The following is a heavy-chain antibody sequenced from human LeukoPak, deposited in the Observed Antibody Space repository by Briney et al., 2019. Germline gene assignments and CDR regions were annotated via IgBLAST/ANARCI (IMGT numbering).Heavy chain of an antibody. J-gene: IGHJ4*02. V-gene: IGHV3-30-3*01. CDR2: ISYDGSNK. CDR3: AKDIAARQVVDY. Sequence: PGGSLRLSCAASGFTFSNYAMHWVRQAPGKGLEWVAVISYDGSNKYYADSVKGRFTISRDNSKNTLYLEMNSLRAEDTAVYYCAKDIAARQVVDYWGQGTLVTVSS. D-gene: IGHD6-6*01. CDR1: GFTFSNYA.